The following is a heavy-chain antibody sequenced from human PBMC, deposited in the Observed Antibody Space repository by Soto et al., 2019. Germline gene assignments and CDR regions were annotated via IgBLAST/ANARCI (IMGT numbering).Heavy chain of an antibody. V-gene: IGHV1-69*06. CDR1: GGTFSSYA. CDR3: ARDPRPLRQPYYYYGMDV. J-gene: IGHJ6*02. D-gene: IGHD3-10*01. CDR2: IIPIFGTA. Sequence: SVKVSCKASGGTFSSYAISGVRQAPGQGLEWMGGIIPIFGTANYAQKFQGRVTITADKSTSTAYMELSSLRSEDTAVYYCARDPRPLRQPYYYYGMDVWGQGTTVTVSS.